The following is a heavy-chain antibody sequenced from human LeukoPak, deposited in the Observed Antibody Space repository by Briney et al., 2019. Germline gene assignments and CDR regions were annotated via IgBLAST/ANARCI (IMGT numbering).Heavy chain of an antibody. Sequence: SETLSLTCAVYGGSFSGYYWSWIRQPPGKGLEWIGEINHSGSTNYNPSLKSRATISLDTSKNQFSLKLSSVTAADTAVYYCSRPYSSGYRGAFDIWGQGTMVTVSS. D-gene: IGHD6-19*01. CDR1: GGSFSGYY. J-gene: IGHJ3*02. CDR3: SRPYSSGYRGAFDI. CDR2: INHSGST. V-gene: IGHV4-34*01.